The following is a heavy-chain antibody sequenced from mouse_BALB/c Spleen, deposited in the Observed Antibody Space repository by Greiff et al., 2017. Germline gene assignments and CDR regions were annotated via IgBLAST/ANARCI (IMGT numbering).Heavy chain of an antibody. CDR1: GYTFTSYW. V-gene: IGHV1-69*02. J-gene: IGHJ3*01. CDR2: IDPSDSYT. D-gene: IGHD2-4*01. CDR3: APMITTGAWFAY. Sequence: QVQLKQPGAELVKPGASVKLSCKASGYTFTSYWMHWVKQRPGQGLEWIGEIDPSDSYTNYNQKFKGKATLTVDKSSSTAYMQLSSLTSEDSAVYYCAPMITTGAWFAYWGQGTLVTVSA.